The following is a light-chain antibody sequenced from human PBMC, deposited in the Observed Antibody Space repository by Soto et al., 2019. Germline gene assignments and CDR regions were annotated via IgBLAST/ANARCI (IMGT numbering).Light chain of an antibody. J-gene: IGLJ1*01. Sequence: QSVLTQPASVSGSPGQSITISCTGTRSDVGGYNYVSWYQHHPGKAPKLMIFEVTNRPSGVSNRFSGSKSGITASLTISGLQAEDEADYYCSSYTSTITYVFGTGTKLTVL. CDR1: RSDVGGYNY. V-gene: IGLV2-14*01. CDR2: EVT. CDR3: SSYTSTITYV.